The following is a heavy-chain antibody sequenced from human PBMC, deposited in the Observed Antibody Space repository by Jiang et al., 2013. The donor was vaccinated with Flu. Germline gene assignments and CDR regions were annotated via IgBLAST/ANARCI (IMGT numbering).Heavy chain of an antibody. V-gene: IGHV5-51*01. D-gene: IGHD5-18*01. CDR1: GYTFTSYW. J-gene: IGHJ2*01. CDR2: IYPGYSDA. CDR3: AGLRDTGVLTMWYFDL. Sequence: SLKISCEGFGYTFTSYWIAWVRQMPGKGLEFMGIIYPGYSDATYSPSFQGQVTISADMSVSTAYLQWSSLKASDTAIYYCAGLRDTGVLTMWYFDLWGRGTLVTVSS.